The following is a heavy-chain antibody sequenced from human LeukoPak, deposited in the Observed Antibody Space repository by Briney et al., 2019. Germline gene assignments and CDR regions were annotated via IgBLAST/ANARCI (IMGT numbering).Heavy chain of an antibody. CDR3: ARELEIAVSGTLGY. V-gene: IGHV3-23*01. Sequence: PGGSLRLSCAASGFTFSSYAMSWVRQAPGKGLEWVSAISSSGGSTYYADSVKGRFTISRDHSKNTLYLQMKSLRAEDTAVYYCARELEIAVSGTLGYWGQGTLVTVSS. D-gene: IGHD6-19*01. J-gene: IGHJ4*02. CDR2: ISSSGGST. CDR1: GFTFSSYA.